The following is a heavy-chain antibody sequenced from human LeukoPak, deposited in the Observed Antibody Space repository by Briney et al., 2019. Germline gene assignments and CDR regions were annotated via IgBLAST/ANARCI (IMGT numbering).Heavy chain of an antibody. D-gene: IGHD3-10*01. CDR1: LGSVKNYY. CDR2: IYQSGTT. J-gene: IGHJ5*02. CDR3: ARDKEDYSGSGSYYSLS. Sequence: PSETLSLTCTVSLGSVKNYYWSWIRQPAGKGLEWIGRIYQSGTTYYSPSLKSRVTMSIDTSKNQFSLHLSPVTAADTAVYYCARDKEDYSGSGSYYSLSWGQGTLVTVSS. V-gene: IGHV4-4*07.